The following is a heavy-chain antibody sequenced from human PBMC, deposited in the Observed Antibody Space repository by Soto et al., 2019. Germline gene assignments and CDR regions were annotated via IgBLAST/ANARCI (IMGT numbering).Heavy chain of an antibody. J-gene: IGHJ3*02. CDR3: ASPSGGGAFDS. CDR2: IYYSGTT. Sequence: QLQLQESGPGLVKPPETLSLTCTVSGVSIGSSTNYWGWIRQPPGKGLEWIGTIYYSGTTYYNPSLKSRVTIPVTPSTTPSSLKLSSVTAADTAVYYCASPSGGGAFDSWGQGTMVTVSS. V-gene: IGHV4-39*01. CDR1: GVSIGSSTNY. D-gene: IGHD2-8*02.